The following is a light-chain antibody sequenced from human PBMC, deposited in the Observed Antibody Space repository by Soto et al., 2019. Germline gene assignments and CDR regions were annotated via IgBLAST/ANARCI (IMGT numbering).Light chain of an antibody. CDR3: QQSYSSPTT. CDR1: QSIGKH. Sequence: DIQMTQSPSFLSASVGDRVTITCRASQSIGKHLNWYQQKPGKAPKFLIYGASTLQSGVPSRFTGSGSGTDFTLTVNSLQPEDFATYYCQQSYSSPTTFGQATRLEIK. V-gene: IGKV1-39*01. CDR2: GAS. J-gene: IGKJ5*01.